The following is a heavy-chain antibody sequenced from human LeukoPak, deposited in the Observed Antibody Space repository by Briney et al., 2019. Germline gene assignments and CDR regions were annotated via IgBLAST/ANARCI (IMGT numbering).Heavy chain of an antibody. CDR3: ASRGWAGEYYFDY. J-gene: IGHJ4*02. CDR2: INPNSGGT. V-gene: IGHV1-2*02. Sequence: ASVKVSCKASGYTFIGYYMHWVRQAPGQGLEWMGWINPNSGGTNYAQKLQGRVTMTRDTSISTAYMRLSRLRSDDTAVYYCASRGWAGEYYFDYWGQGTLVTVSS. D-gene: IGHD3-10*01. CDR1: GYTFIGYY.